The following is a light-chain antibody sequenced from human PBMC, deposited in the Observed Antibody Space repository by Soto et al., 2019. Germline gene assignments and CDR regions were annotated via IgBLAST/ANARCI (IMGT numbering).Light chain of an antibody. V-gene: IGLV4-60*03. CDR3: ETWDSNTRV. J-gene: IGLJ3*02. CDR1: SGHSSYI. CDR2: LEGSGSY. Sequence: QSVLTHSSSASASLGSSVRLTCILSSGHSSYIIAWHQQQPGKAPRYLMKLEGSGSYNKGSGVPDRFSGSSSGADRYLTISNLQSEDEADYYCETWDSNTRVFGGGTKVTVL.